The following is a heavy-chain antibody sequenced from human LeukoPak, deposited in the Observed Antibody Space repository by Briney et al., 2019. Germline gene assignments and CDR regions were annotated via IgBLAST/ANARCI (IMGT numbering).Heavy chain of an antibody. Sequence: GRSLRLSCTGSGFTFGHYALAWVRQAPGKGLEWLGFIRSQAYGGTIEYAASVKGRFSISRDNSKSIADLQINSLKTEDTAVYYCARGGDFGVPAPLGIDAFDIWGQGTMVTVSS. D-gene: IGHD2-2*01. CDR2: IRSQAYGGTI. CDR3: ARGGDFGVPAPLGIDAFDI. V-gene: IGHV3-49*04. CDR1: GFTFGHYA. J-gene: IGHJ3*02.